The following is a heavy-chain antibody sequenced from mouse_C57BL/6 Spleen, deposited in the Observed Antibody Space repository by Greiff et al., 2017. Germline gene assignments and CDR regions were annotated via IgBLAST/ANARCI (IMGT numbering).Heavy chain of an antibody. D-gene: IGHD2-1*01. CDR3: ARGGGNYLYYFYY. CDR1: GYEFSSYW. Sequence: QVKLQQSGAELVKPGDSVKISCKASGYEFSSYWMNWVKQRPGKGLEWIGQINPGDGDTNYNGTLKGMVTLTADKSSSTAYMQLSSLNSEDSAVYFCARGGGNYLYYFYYWGQGTTLTVSS. V-gene: IGHV1-80*01. J-gene: IGHJ2*01. CDR2: INPGDGDT.